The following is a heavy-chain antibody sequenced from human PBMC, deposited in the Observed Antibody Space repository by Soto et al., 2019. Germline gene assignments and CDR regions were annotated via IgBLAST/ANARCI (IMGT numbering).Heavy chain of an antibody. CDR3: ACRTQDYGDRAYDY. J-gene: IGHJ4*02. D-gene: IGHD2-21*02. Sequence: GESLKISCQGSGYTFTTYWITWVRQMPGRGLEWMGRIDPSDSYTNYSPSFQGHVTISADKSINTAYLEWRSLQALDSAIYYRACRTQDYGDRAYDYSGQGALVTVSS. CDR2: IDPSDSYT. V-gene: IGHV5-10-1*01. CDR1: GYTFTTYW.